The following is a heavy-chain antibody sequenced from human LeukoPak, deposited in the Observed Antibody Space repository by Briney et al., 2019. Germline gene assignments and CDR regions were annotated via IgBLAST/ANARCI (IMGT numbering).Heavy chain of an antibody. CDR2: IKQDGSEK. Sequence: GGSLRLSCAASGFTFSSYAMHWVRQAPGKGLEWVANIKQDGSEKYYVDSVKGRFTISRDNAKNSLYLQMNSLRAEDTAVYYCANGEVYFDYWGQGTLVTVSS. J-gene: IGHJ4*02. V-gene: IGHV3-7*01. CDR3: ANGEVYFDY. D-gene: IGHD4-17*01. CDR1: GFTFSSYA.